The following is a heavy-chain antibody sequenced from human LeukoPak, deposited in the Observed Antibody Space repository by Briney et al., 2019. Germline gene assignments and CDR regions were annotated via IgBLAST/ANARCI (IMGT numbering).Heavy chain of an antibody. J-gene: IGHJ6*02. Sequence: SVKVSCKASGGTFSSYAISWVRQAPGQGLEWMGGIIPIFGTANYAQKFQGRVTITADESTSTAYMELSSLRSEDTAVYYCARGPGYSSSWPSFYYYYGMDVWGQGTTVTVSS. D-gene: IGHD6-13*01. CDR2: IIPIFGTA. CDR1: GGTFSSYA. CDR3: ARGPGYSSSWPSFYYYYGMDV. V-gene: IGHV1-69*13.